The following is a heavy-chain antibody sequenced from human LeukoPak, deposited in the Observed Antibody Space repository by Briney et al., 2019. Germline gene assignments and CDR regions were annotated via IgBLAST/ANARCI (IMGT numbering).Heavy chain of an antibody. CDR2: ISAYNGDT. J-gene: IGHJ2*01. CDR1: GYTVTHHG. D-gene: IGHD6-19*01. V-gene: IGHV1-18*01. Sequence: GASVKVSCKASGYTVTHHGITWVRQAPGQGLEWMGWISAYNGDTIYAQNFQGRLTMTTDSSTTTAYMELRSLTSDDSALYFCARDPSNTSGRYQYFDLWGRGTLVTVSS. CDR3: ARDPSNTSGRYQYFDL.